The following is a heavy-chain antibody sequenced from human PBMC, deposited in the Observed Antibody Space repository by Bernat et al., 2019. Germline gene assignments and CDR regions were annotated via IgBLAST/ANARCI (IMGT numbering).Heavy chain of an antibody. CDR2: ISGSGHST. V-gene: IGHV3-23*01. J-gene: IGHJ4*02. Sequence: EVQLLESGGGLLQPGGSLRLSCAASGFSFSSYAMSWVRQAPGKGLEWVSSISGSGHSTHYADSVKGRFTISRDKFKNTLYLQMNILRAEDTAIYYCAKEAPRLDYWGQGTLVTVSS. CDR3: AKEAPRLDY. CDR1: GFSFSSYA.